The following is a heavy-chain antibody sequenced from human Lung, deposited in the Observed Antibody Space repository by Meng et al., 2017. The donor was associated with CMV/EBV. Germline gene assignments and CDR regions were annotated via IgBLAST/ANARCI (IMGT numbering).Heavy chain of an antibody. V-gene: IGHV3-30-3*01. CDR3: ARDDGSS. D-gene: IGHD2-15*01. J-gene: IGHJ5*02. Sequence: VQLVGSGGGVVQPGRSLRLSCAASGFTFSSYAMHWVRQAPGKGLEWVAVISYDGSNKYYADSVKGRFTISRDNSKNTLYLQMNSLRAEDTAVYYCARDDGSSWGQGTLVTVSS. CDR2: ISYDGSNK. CDR1: GFTFSSYA.